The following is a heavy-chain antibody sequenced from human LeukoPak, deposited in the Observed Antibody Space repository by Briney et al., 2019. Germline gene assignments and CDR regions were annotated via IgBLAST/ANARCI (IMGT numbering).Heavy chain of an antibody. CDR2: IYYSGST. Sequence: SETLSLTCTVSGGSISSSSYHWGWIRQPPGKGLEWIGSIYYSGSTYYNPSLKSRVTISVDTSKNQFSLKLSSVTAADTAVYYCARINFWGQIDYWGQGTLVTVSS. V-gene: IGHV4-39*07. D-gene: IGHD7-27*01. CDR3: ARINFWGQIDY. J-gene: IGHJ4*02. CDR1: GGSISSSSYH.